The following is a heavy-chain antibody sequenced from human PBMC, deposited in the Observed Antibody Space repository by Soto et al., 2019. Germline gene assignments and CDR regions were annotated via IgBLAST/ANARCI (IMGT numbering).Heavy chain of an antibody. V-gene: IGHV1-69*02. CDR1: GGTFSSYT. J-gene: IGHJ4*02. CDR3: ARMAERYDILTGYYMTFDY. Sequence: ASVKVSCQASGGTFSSYTISWVRQAPGQGLEWMGRIIPILGIANYAQKFQGRVTITADKSTSTAYMELSSLRSEDTAVYYCARMAERYDILTGYYMTFDYWGQGTLVTVSS. CDR2: IIPILGIA. D-gene: IGHD3-9*01.